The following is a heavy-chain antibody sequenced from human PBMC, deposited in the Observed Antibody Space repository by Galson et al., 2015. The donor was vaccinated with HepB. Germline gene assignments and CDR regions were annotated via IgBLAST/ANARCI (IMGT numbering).Heavy chain of an antibody. D-gene: IGHD3-16*01. V-gene: IGHV3-15*01. CDR3: TTVSFTPPGPYASHYYSYYYMDV. J-gene: IGHJ6*03. Sequence: SLRLSCAASGLTFNNAWMSWVRQAPGKGLEWVGRIKSKTDGGTTDYAAPVKGRFTISRDDSRNTLSLQMNSLKTEDTAVYYCTTVSFTPPGPYASHYYSYYYMDVWGKGTTVTVSS. CDR1: GLTFNNAW. CDR2: IKSKTDGGTT.